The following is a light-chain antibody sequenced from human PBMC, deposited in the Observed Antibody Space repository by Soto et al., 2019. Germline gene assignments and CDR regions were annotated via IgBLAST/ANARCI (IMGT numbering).Light chain of an antibody. Sequence: QSALTQPASVSGSPVQPITISCTGTSSDVGGYDLVSWYQRHPGKAPKLIIYDVSKRPSGVPDRFSGSKSGNTASLTISGLQAEDEADYYCCSYAGLYVVFGGGTKLTVL. CDR2: DVS. J-gene: IGLJ2*01. V-gene: IGLV2-23*02. CDR3: CSYAGLYVV. CDR1: SSDVGGYDL.